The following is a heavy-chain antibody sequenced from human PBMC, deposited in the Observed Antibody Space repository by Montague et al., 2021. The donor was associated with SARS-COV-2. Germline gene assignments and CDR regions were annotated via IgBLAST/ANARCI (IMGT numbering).Heavy chain of an antibody. CDR2: VYYSGST. J-gene: IGHJ4*02. V-gene: IGHV4-59*13. Sequence: SETLPLTCTVSGDSISIYYWSWIRQPPGKGLEWIGYVYYSGSTNYNPSLKSRVTISVDTPKNQFSLKLMSVTAADTAVYYCARGERGAWYNHYFDYWGQGALVTVSS. CDR3: ARGERGAWYNHYFDY. D-gene: IGHD6-19*01. CDR1: GDSISIYY.